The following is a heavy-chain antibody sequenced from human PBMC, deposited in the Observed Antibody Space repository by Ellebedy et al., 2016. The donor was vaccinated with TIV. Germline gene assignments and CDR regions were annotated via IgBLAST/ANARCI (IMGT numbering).Heavy chain of an antibody. J-gene: IGHJ4*02. CDR2: IYYSGST. CDR3: ARHLIRHSYGSGSPTHADY. Sequence: SETLSLTXTVSGGSTSSSSYYWGWIRQPPGKGLEWIGRIYYSGSTYVNPSLKSRVTISVDTSKNQFSLKLSSVTAADTAVYYCARHLIRHSYGSGSPTHADYWGQGSLVTVSS. CDR1: GGSTSSSSYY. V-gene: IGHV4-39*01. D-gene: IGHD3-10*01.